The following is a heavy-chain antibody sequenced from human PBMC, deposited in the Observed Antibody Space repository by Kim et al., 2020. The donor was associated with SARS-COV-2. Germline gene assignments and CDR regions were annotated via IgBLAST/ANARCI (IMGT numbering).Heavy chain of an antibody. J-gene: IGHJ4*02. CDR2: INPDNGNT. V-gene: IGHV1-3*01. CDR1: GYSFTTYT. Sequence: ASVKVSCKASGYSFTTYTMHWVRQAPGQRLEWMGWINPDNGNTKYSQKFQGRVTITRDTSASTVYMELSSLRSEDTTAYYCARDRGAATRGYSYGFDSWGQGTLFTVSS. D-gene: IGHD5-18*01. CDR3: ARDRGAATRGYSYGFDS.